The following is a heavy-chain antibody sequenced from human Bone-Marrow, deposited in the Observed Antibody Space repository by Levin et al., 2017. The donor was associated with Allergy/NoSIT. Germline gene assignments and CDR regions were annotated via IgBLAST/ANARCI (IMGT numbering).Heavy chain of an antibody. CDR3: ARARGYNYGLFDY. Sequence: TPSETLSLTCTVSGDSISSAAYYWTWLRLHPEKGLEWTGCIHSSGATYYNPSLKSRLTISADTSKNQFSLKMTSGTAADTAVYYCARARGYNYGLFDYWGQGTRVTVSS. D-gene: IGHD5-18*01. V-gene: IGHV4-31*03. CDR2: IHSSGAT. J-gene: IGHJ4*02. CDR1: GDSISSAAYY.